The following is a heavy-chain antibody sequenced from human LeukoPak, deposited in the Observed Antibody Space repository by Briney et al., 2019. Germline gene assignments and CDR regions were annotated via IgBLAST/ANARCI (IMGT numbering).Heavy chain of an antibody. Sequence: GGSLRVSCAASGFTFSSYAMSWVRQAPGKGLEWVSAISGSGGSTYYADSVKGRFTISRDNSKNTLYLQMNSLRAEDTAVYYCAKVKCSGGSCYGLGAFDIWGQGTMVTVSS. CDR2: ISGSGGST. CDR3: AKVKCSGGSCYGLGAFDI. CDR1: GFTFSSYA. V-gene: IGHV3-23*01. J-gene: IGHJ3*02. D-gene: IGHD2-15*01.